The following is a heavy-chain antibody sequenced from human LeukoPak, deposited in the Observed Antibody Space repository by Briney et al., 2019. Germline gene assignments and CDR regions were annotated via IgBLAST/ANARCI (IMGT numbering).Heavy chain of an antibody. J-gene: IGHJ5*01. Sequence: SETLSLTCTVSGGSISSYYWSWIRQPPGKGLEWIGYIYYSGSTNYNPSLKSRVTISVDTSKNQFSLKLSSVTAADTAVYYCARGWLGSWGQGTLVTVSS. V-gene: IGHV4-59*12. CDR1: GGSISSYY. CDR2: IYYSGST. CDR3: ARGWLGS.